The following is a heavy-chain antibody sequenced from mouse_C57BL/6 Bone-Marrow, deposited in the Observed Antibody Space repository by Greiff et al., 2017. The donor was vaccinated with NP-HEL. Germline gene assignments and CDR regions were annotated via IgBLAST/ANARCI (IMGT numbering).Heavy chain of an antibody. Sequence: EVKLVESGGGLVQPKGSLKLSCAASGFSFNTYAMNWVRQAPGKGLEWVARIRSKSNNYATYYADSVKDRFTISRDDSESMLYLQMNNLKTEDTAMYYCVRGAYYIQEGFAYWGQGTLVTVSA. CDR1: GFSFNTYA. J-gene: IGHJ3*01. V-gene: IGHV10-1*01. CDR2: IRSKSNNYAT. CDR3: VRGAYYIQEGFAY. D-gene: IGHD2-12*01.